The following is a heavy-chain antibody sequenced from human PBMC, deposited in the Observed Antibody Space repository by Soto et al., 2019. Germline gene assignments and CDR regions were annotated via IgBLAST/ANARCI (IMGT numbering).Heavy chain of an antibody. CDR1: GYTFTSYG. V-gene: IGHV1-18*01. CDR3: ARGALELRFLEWSGGYNWFDP. Sequence: ASVKVSCKASGYTFTSYGISCVRQAPGQGLEWMGWISAYNGNTNYAQKLQGRVTMTTDTSTSTAYMELRSLRSDDTAVYYCARGALELRFLEWSGGYNWFDPWGQGTLVTVSS. CDR2: ISAYNGNT. D-gene: IGHD3-3*01. J-gene: IGHJ5*02.